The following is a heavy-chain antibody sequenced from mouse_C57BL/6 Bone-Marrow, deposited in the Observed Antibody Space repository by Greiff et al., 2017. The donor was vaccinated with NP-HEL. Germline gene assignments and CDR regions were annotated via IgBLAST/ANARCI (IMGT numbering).Heavy chain of an antibody. V-gene: IGHV1-81*01. CDR1: GYTFTSYG. J-gene: IGHJ2*01. D-gene: IGHD2-5*01. Sequence: VQLQQSGAELARPGASVKLSCKASGYTFTSYGISWVKQRTGQGLEWIGEIYPRSGNTYYNEKFKGKATLTADKSSSKAYMELRSLTSEDSAVYFCARKAYYSNYVDYWGQGTTLTVSS. CDR2: IYPRSGNT. CDR3: ARKAYYSNYVDY.